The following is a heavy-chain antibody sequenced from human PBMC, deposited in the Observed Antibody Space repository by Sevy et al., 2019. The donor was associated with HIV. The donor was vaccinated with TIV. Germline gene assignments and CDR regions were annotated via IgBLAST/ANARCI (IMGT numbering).Heavy chain of an antibody. J-gene: IGHJ4*02. CDR2: LSYDDSDE. Sequence: GGSLRLSCAASGFMFSTSPMHWVRQAPGKGLECVAILSYDDSDENYADSVKGRFTISRDNSKNRLYLQMNSLRTEDTAVYYCAKDDLGSIDYWGQGTLVTVSS. CDR3: AKDDLGSIDY. D-gene: IGHD3-10*01. CDR1: GFMFSTSP. V-gene: IGHV3-30-3*02.